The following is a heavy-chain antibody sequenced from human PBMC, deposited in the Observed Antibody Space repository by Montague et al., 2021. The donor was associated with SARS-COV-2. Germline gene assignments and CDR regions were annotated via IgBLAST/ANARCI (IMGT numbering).Heavy chain of an antibody. D-gene: IGHD3-9*01. J-gene: IGHJ4*02. V-gene: IGHV2-5*01. CDR2: IYSXXXN. Sequence: LALVKPTQTLTLTCTFSGFPLSTPNVGVAWIRQPPGKALEWLAVIYSXXXNRYSPSLQRRLTITKDTSRNQVVVSLTNVDPLDTATYYCAHLIRYYDIFTGIPFDDWGQGTQVTVSS. CDR3: AHLIRYYDIFTGIPFDD. CDR1: GFPLSTPNVG.